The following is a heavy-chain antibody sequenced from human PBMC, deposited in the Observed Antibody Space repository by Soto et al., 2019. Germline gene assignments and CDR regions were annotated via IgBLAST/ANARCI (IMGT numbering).Heavy chain of an antibody. J-gene: IGHJ6*02. CDR2: IGGSSGHI. Sequence: PWGSLRLSCAASGFTFSSYSMVCVRQAPEKGLEWVSSIGGSSGHIYYADSLKGRFTISRDNAKNSLYLQMNSLRAEDTAVYYCARDRWEDTAMVNYYYGMDVWGQGTTVTVSS. D-gene: IGHD5-18*01. V-gene: IGHV3-21*04. CDR3: ARDRWEDTAMVNYYYGMDV. CDR1: GFTFSSYS.